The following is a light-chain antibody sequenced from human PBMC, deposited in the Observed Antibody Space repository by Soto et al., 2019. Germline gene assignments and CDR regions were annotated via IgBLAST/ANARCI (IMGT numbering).Light chain of an antibody. V-gene: IGKV1-5*03. CDR2: KAS. J-gene: IGKJ5*01. CDR3: QQYNSSL. Sequence: DIQMTQSPSTLSASVGDRVTITCRASQSISSWLAWYQQKPGKTPKLLIYKASSLESGVPSRFSGSGSRTEFTLTISSLQPDDFATYYCQQYNSSLFGQGTRLEIK. CDR1: QSISSW.